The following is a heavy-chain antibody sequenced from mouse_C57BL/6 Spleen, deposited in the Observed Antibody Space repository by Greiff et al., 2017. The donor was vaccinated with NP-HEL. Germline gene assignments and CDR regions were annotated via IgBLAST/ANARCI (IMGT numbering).Heavy chain of an antibody. CDR1: GYTFTDYY. D-gene: IGHD1-1*01. J-gene: IGHJ4*01. CDR2: IGPGSGST. V-gene: IGHV1-77*01. CDR3: ASPSNYGSSYYYAMDY. Sequence: QVQLQQSGAELVKPGASVKISCKASGYTFTDYYINWVKQRPGQGLEWIGKIGPGSGSTYYNEKFKGKATLTADKSSSTAYMQLSSLTSEDSAVYFCASPSNYGSSYYYAMDYWGQGTSVTVSS.